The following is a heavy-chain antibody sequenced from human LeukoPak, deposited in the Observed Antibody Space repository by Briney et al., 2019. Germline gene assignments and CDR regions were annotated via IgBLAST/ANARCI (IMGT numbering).Heavy chain of an antibody. V-gene: IGHV4-4*09. CDR3: ARGGGGNIYWFDP. Sequence: PSETLSLTCIVSGGSISSYYWSWIRQPPGKGLEWIGSIYTSGSTNYNPSLKSRVTISVDTSKNQFSLKLSSVTAADTAVYYCARGGGGNIYWFDPWGQGTLVTVSS. D-gene: IGHD4-23*01. J-gene: IGHJ5*02. CDR2: IYTSGST. CDR1: GGSISSYY.